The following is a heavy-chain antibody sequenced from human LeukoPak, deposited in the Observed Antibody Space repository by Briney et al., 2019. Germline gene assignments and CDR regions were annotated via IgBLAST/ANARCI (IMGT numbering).Heavy chain of an antibody. D-gene: IGHD3-10*01. CDR1: GGSLSAYY. V-gene: IGHV4-34*01. J-gene: IGHJ6*03. CDR3: ARTTMVRGTYYMDV. Sequence: PSETLSLTCAVYGGSLSAYYWTWIRQPPGKGLEWIGEINHGGSTNYNPSLKSRVTISVDTSKNQFSLKLSSVTAADTAVYYCARTTMVRGTYYMDVWGKGTTVTISS. CDR2: INHGGST.